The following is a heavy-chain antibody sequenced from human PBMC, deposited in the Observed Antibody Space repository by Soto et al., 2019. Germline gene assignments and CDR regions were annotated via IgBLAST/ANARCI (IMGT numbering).Heavy chain of an antibody. CDR1: GYTFTSYY. CDR2: INPSGGST. D-gene: IGHD3-9*01. CDR3: ARGDKLRYFDWLLGAMDYYYYGMDV. Sequence: GASVKVSCKASGYTFTSYYMHWVRQAPGQGLEWMGIINPSGGSTSYAQKFQGRVTMTRDTSTSTVYMELSSLRSEDTAVYYCARGDKLRYFDWLLGAMDYYYYGMDVWGQGTTVTVSS. V-gene: IGHV1-46*03. J-gene: IGHJ6*02.